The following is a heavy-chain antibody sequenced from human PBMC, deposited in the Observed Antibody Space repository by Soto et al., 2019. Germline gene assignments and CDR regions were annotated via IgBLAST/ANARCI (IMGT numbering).Heavy chain of an antibody. Sequence: GESLKISCKGSGYSFTSYWISWVRQMPGKGLEWMGRIDPSDSYTNYSPSFQGHVTISTDKSISTAYLQWSSLKASDTAMYYCARHGTGVTIFGVVILNWFDPWGQGALVTVSS. D-gene: IGHD3-3*01. V-gene: IGHV5-10-1*01. J-gene: IGHJ5*02. CDR3: ARHGTGVTIFGVVILNWFDP. CDR2: IDPSDSYT. CDR1: GYSFTSYW.